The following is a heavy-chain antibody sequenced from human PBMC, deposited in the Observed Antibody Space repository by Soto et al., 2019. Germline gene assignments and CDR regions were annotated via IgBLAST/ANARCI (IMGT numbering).Heavy chain of an antibody. CDR3: ARVNSSTWYHWFDP. Sequence: QVQLVESGGGVVQPGRSLRLSCAASGFMFSTYAMHWVRQAPGKGLEWVAVISYDGSKKYYADSVKGRFTISRDNSKNTLYLKVNSLRPEDTAVYYCARVNSSTWYHWFDPWGQGTLVTVSS. D-gene: IGHD6-13*01. J-gene: IGHJ5*02. CDR2: ISYDGSKK. CDR1: GFMFSTYA. V-gene: IGHV3-30-3*01.